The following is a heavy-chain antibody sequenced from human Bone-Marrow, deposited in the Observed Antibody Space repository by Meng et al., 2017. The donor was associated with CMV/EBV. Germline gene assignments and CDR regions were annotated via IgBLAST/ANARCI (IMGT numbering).Heavy chain of an antibody. CDR1: GYTFTGYY. J-gene: IGHJ3*02. CDR2: INPNSGGT. D-gene: IGHD2-2*01. Sequence: ASVKVSCKASGYTFTGYYMHWVRQAPGQGLEWMGWINPNSGGTNYAQKFQGRVTMTRDTSISTAYMELSRLRSDDTAVYYCARDRRYCSSTSCYWGDAVDIWGQGTMVTVSS. CDR3: ARDRRYCSSTSCYWGDAVDI. V-gene: IGHV1-2*02.